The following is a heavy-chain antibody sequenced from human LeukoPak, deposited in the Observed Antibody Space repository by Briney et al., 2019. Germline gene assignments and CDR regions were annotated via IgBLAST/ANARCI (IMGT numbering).Heavy chain of an antibody. CDR3: ARGRTGKEEMATTGFDY. Sequence: SVKVSCTASGGTFSSYAISWVRQAPGQGLEWMGGIIPIFGTANYAQKFQGRVTITADESTSTAYMELSSLRSEDTAVYYCARGRTGKEEMATTGFDYWGQGTLVTVSS. CDR1: GGTFSSYA. D-gene: IGHD5-24*01. V-gene: IGHV1-69*13. J-gene: IGHJ4*02. CDR2: IIPIFGTA.